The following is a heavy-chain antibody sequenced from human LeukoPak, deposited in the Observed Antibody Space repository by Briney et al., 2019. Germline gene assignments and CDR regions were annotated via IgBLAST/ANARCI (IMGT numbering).Heavy chain of an antibody. J-gene: IGHJ3*02. D-gene: IGHD3-10*01. CDR2: ISWNSGSI. V-gene: IGHV3-9*01. CDR1: GFTFDDYG. CDR3: AKVRVAGGYDAFDI. Sequence: GGSLRLSCAASGFTFDDYGMSWVRQAPGKGLEWVSGISWNSGSIGYADSVKGRFTISRDNAKNSLYLQMNSLRAEDTALYYCAKVRVAGGYDAFDIWGQGTMVTVSS.